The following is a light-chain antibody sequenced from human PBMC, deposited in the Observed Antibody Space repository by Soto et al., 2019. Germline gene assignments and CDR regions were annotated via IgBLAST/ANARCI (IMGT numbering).Light chain of an antibody. CDR1: SSDVGAYIY. CDR2: EVN. CDR3: SSYSVSDTKV. V-gene: IGLV2-14*03. Sequence: QSALTQPASVSGSPGQSITISCGGTSSDVGAYIYVSWYQQFPGKPPKLIIYEVNNRPSGVSDRFSGSKSDTTAYLTISGLQAEDEADYYCSSYSVSDTKVFGTGTKLTVL. J-gene: IGLJ1*01.